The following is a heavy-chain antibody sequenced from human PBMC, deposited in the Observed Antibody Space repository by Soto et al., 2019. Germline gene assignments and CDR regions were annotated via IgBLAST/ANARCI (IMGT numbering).Heavy chain of an antibody. CDR3: AVTESGSYNYGMDV. D-gene: IGHD1-26*01. CDR2: IYPGDSDT. J-gene: IGHJ6*02. V-gene: IGHV5-51*01. CDR1: GYSFTSYW. Sequence: PGESLKISWKGSGYSFTSYWIGWVRQMPGKGLEWMGIIYPGDSDTRYSPFFQGQVTMSADKSISTAYLQWSTLKASDTAMYSRAVTESGSYNYGMDVWGQGTTVTVS.